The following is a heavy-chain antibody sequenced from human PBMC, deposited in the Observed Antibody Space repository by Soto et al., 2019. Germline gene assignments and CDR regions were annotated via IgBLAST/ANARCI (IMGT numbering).Heavy chain of an antibody. V-gene: IGHV4-4*02. CDR2: IYHTGST. J-gene: IGHJ4*01. CDR1: GGSISTTNW. Sequence: QVQLQESGPGLVKPSGTLSLTCAVSGGSISTTNWWSWVRQPPGKGLEWIGEIYHTGSTKYNPSLKSRVTNTSDKSQNQASPKLNFWTAADTAVYYCTKETYIPPNTRGQGNLVTVSS. D-gene: IGHD2-2*02. CDR3: TKETYIPPNT.